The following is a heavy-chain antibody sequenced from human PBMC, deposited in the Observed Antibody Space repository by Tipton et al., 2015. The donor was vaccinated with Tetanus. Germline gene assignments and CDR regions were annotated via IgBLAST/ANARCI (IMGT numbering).Heavy chain of an antibody. CDR3: ARSGSYGSGSYSDWYFDL. D-gene: IGHD3-10*01. J-gene: IGHJ2*01. Sequence: TLSLTCTVSGGSISSYYWSWIRQPPGKGLEWIGYIYYSGSTNYNPSLKSRVTISVDTSKNQFSLKLSSVTAADTAVYYCARSGSYGSGSYSDWYFDLWGRGTLVTVSS. CDR1: GGSISSYY. V-gene: IGHV4-59*01. CDR2: IYYSGST.